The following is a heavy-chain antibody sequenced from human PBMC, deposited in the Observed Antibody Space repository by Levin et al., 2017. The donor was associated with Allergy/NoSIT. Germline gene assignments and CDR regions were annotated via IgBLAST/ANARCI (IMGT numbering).Heavy chain of an antibody. V-gene: IGHV3-7*01. D-gene: IGHD5-12*01. CDR1: GFTFSKNW. J-gene: IGHJ4*02. Sequence: PSETLSLTCAASGFTFSKNWMNWVRQAPGKGLEWVAHIKQDGSEKQYVDSVKGRFTISRDNAKSSLYLEMNSLRAEDTAVYYCAKGHREDSGYSDFDYWGQGTLVTVSS. CDR3: AKGHREDSGYSDFDY. CDR2: IKQDGSEK.